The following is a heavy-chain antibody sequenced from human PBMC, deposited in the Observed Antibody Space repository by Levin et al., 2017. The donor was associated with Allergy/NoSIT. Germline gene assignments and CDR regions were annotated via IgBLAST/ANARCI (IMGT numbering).Heavy chain of an antibody. CDR1: GGSISSSNAFH. CDR3: ARLPTGWPVWFDP. V-gene: IGHV4-39*01. Sequence: SETLSLTCTVSGGSISSSNAFHWGWIRQPPGKGLEWIGNIHYTGTTYYNPSLQSRVTMSVDTAKNQFSLSLSYVTAADTAVYHCARLPTGWPVWFDPWGQGTPVTVSP. J-gene: IGHJ5*02. CDR2: IHYTGTT.